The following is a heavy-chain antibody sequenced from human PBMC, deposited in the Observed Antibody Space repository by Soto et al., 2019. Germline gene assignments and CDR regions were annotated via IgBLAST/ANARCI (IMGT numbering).Heavy chain of an antibody. CDR2: ISGSGGST. D-gene: IGHD3-10*01. CDR1: GFTFSSYA. V-gene: IGHV3-23*01. Sequence: GGSLRLSCAASGFTFSSYAMSWVRQAPGKGLEWVSAISGSGGSTYYADSVKGRFTISRDNSKNTLYLQMNSLRAEDTAVYYCAKDTDRRARGGLYFDYWGQGTLVTVSS. CDR3: AKDTDRRARGGLYFDY. J-gene: IGHJ4*02.